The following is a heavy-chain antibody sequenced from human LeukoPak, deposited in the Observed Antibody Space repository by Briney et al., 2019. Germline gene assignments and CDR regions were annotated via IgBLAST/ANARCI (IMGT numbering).Heavy chain of an antibody. Sequence: SETLSLTCTVSGGSISSSSYYWGWIRQPPGKGLEWIGSIYYSGSTYYIPSLKSRVTMSIDTSKNHFSLNLTSVTAADTATYYCARETSLAGFASGLGFNYWGQGILVTVSS. D-gene: IGHD6-19*01. CDR1: GGSISSSSYY. J-gene: IGHJ4*02. CDR3: ARETSLAGFASGLGFNY. V-gene: IGHV4-39*07. CDR2: IYYSGST.